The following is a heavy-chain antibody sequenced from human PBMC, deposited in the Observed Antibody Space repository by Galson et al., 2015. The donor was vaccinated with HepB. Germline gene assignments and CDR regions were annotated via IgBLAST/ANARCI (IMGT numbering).Heavy chain of an antibody. CDR3: ARGSNTVTTKGYFDL. V-gene: IGHV3-7*03. CDR2: IKKDGREE. CDR1: GFTFTTYW. Sequence: SLRLSCAVSGFTFTTYWMSWVRQAPGKGLEWVASIKKDGREEYYVDSVKGRFTISRDNAKSSLYLQMNSLRAEDKALYSCARGSNTVTTKGYFDLWGRGTLVTVSS. D-gene: IGHD5-12*01. J-gene: IGHJ2*01.